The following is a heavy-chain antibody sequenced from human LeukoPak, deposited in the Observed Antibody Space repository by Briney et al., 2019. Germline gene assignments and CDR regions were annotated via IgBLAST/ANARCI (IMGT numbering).Heavy chain of an antibody. CDR2: ISSSSSYI. Sequence: GGSLRLSCAASGFTFSSYSMNWVRQAPGKGLEWVSSISSSSSYIHYADSVKGRFTISRDNAKNSLYLQMNSLRAEDTAVYYCASFRSAPDAFDIWGQGTMVTVSS. J-gene: IGHJ3*02. V-gene: IGHV3-21*01. CDR1: GFTFSSYS. CDR3: ASFRSAPDAFDI.